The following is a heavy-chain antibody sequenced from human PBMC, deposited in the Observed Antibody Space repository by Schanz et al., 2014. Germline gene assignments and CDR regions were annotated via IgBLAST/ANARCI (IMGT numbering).Heavy chain of an antibody. J-gene: IGHJ5*02. CDR2: ISDYNGNT. Sequence: QVHLVQSGAEVKKPGASVKVSCKASGYTFTNYGISWVRQAPGQGLEWMGWISDYNGNTNYAQKLQGRVTMTTDTSTSTAYMELRSLRSDDTAVYYCARGSPPYCTSTSCYLEPWGQGTLVTVSS. V-gene: IGHV1-18*01. D-gene: IGHD2-2*01. CDR1: GYTFTNYG. CDR3: ARGSPPYCTSTSCYLEP.